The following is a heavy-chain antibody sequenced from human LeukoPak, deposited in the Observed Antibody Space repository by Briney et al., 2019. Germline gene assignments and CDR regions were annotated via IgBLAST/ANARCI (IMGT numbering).Heavy chain of an antibody. CDR3: ARLNGGTASDY. Sequence: GGSLRLSCAASGFTFSSYSMNWVRQAPGKGLEWVSSISSGSSYIYYADSVKGRFTISRDNAKNSLYLQMNSLRAEDTAVYYCARLNGGTASDYWGQGTLVTVSS. V-gene: IGHV3-21*01. D-gene: IGHD2-21*02. J-gene: IGHJ4*02. CDR2: ISSGSSYI. CDR1: GFTFSSYS.